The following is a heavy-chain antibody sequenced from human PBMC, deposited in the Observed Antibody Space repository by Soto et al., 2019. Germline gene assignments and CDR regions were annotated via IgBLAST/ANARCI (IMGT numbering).Heavy chain of an antibody. Sequence: ASVKVSCKASGGAFSSYAISWVRQAPGQGLEWMGGIIPIFGTANYAQKFQGRVTITADESTSTAYMELSSLRSEDTAVYYCARKFWSGPHDAFDIWGQGTTVPVSS. CDR2: IIPIFGTA. D-gene: IGHD3-3*01. CDR3: ARKFWSGPHDAFDI. V-gene: IGHV1-69*13. J-gene: IGHJ3*02. CDR1: GGAFSSYA.